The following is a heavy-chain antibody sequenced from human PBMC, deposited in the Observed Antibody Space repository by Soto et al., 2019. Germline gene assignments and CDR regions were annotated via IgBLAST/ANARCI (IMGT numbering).Heavy chain of an antibody. J-gene: IGHJ4*02. CDR3: ANLRTSYVILTGTPYYFDY. CDR1: GGTFSSYA. CDR2: FIPIFGTA. D-gene: IGHD3-9*01. V-gene: IGHV1-69*01. Sequence: QVQLVQSGAEVKKPGSSVKVSCKASGGTFSSYAISWVRQAPGQGLEWMGGFIPIFGTANYAQKFQGRVTITADESTSTDYMELSSLRSEDTAVYYCANLRTSYVILTGTPYYFDYWGQGTLVTVSS.